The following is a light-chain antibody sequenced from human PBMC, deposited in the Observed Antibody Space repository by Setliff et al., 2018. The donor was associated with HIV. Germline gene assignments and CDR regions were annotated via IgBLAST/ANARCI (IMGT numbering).Light chain of an antibody. CDR1: SSDVGNYNL. V-gene: IGLV2-23*02. CDR2: EVT. J-gene: IGLJ1*01. CDR3: CSYAGSITFYV. Sequence: ALTQPASVSGSPGQSITISCTGTSSDVGNYNLVSWYQHHPGKAPILMVYEVTKRPSGVSNRFSGSKSGNTASLTISGLQAEDEADYYCCSYAGSITFYVFGTGTKVTVL.